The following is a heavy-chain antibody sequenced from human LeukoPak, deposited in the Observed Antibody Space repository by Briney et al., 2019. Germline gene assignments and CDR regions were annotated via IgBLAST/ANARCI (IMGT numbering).Heavy chain of an antibody. D-gene: IGHD1-26*01. J-gene: IGHJ4*02. V-gene: IGHV4-34*01. Sequence: SETLSLTCAVYGGSFSGYYWSWIRQPPGKGLEWIGEINHSGSTNYNPSLKSRVTISVDTSKNQFSLKLSSVTAADTAVYYCARGGRVFLKRIAGATFYFDYWGQGTLVTVSS. CDR1: GGSFSGYY. CDR3: ARGGRVFLKRIAGATFYFDY. CDR2: INHSGST.